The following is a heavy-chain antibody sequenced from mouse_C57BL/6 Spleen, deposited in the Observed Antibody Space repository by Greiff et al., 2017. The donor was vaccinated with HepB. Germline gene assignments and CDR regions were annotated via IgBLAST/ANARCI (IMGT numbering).Heavy chain of an antibody. Sequence: VQLQQSGAELVKPGASVKISCKASGYAFSSYWMNWVKQRPGKGLEWIGQIYTGDGDTNYNGKFKGKATLTADTSSSTAYMQLSSLTSEDAAVYFCARGGITTVVENYCYFDVWGTGTTVTVSS. V-gene: IGHV1-80*01. CDR2: IYTGDGDT. CDR3: ARGGITTVVENYCYFDV. CDR1: GYAFSSYW. D-gene: IGHD1-1*01. J-gene: IGHJ1*03.